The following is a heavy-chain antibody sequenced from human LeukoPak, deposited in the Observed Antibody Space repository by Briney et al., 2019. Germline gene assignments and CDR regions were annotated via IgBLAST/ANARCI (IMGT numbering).Heavy chain of an antibody. J-gene: IGHJ4*02. V-gene: IGHV3-23*01. CDR1: GFTFSSYA. CDR3: AKHMVGARSSFDY. CDR2: ISGSGGST. Sequence: GGSLRLSCAASGFTFSSYAMSWVRQAPGKGLEWVSAISGSGGSTYYADSVKGRFTISRDNSKNTLYLQMDSLRAEDTAVYYCAKHMVGARSSFDYWGQGTLVTVSS. D-gene: IGHD1-26*01.